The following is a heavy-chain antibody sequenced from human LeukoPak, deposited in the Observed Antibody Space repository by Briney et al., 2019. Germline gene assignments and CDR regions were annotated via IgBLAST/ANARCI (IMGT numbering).Heavy chain of an antibody. CDR2: IYHSGST. J-gene: IGHJ4*02. CDR1: GYSISSGYY. Sequence: PSETLSLTCTVSGYSISSGYYWGWIRQPPGMGLECIGSIYHSGSTYYNPSLKSRVTISVDTSKNQFSLRLSSVTAADTAVYYCARSRNEYSSSRGYFDYWGQGTLVTVSS. CDR3: ARSRNEYSSSRGYFDY. D-gene: IGHD6-6*01. V-gene: IGHV4-38-2*02.